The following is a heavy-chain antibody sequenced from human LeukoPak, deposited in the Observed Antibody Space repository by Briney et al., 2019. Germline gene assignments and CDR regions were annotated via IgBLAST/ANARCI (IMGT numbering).Heavy chain of an antibody. J-gene: IGHJ5*02. CDR2: INQDGSEK. D-gene: IGHD3-22*01. CDR1: GFTFTSFW. Sequence: GRCLRLSCAVSGFTFTSFWMGWVRPPPGKGLEWVANINQDGSEKYYVDSVKGRFTISRDNAKNSLYQQMNSLRAEDTAVYYCGRDRGYYYSSGAHFDPWGQGTLVTVSS. V-gene: IGHV3-7*01. CDR3: GRDRGYYYSSGAHFDP.